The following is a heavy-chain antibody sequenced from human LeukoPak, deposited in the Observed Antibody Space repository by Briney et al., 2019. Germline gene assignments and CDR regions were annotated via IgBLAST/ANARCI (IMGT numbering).Heavy chain of an antibody. Sequence: GGSLRLSCAASGFTFSSYAMGWVRQAPGKGLEWVSAISGSGGSTFYADSVKGRFTISRDNSKNTLYLQMNSLRAEDTAVYYCARAQPPSDTFDYWGQGTLVTVSS. J-gene: IGHJ4*02. D-gene: IGHD1-14*01. V-gene: IGHV3-23*01. CDR1: GFTFSSYA. CDR2: ISGSGGST. CDR3: ARAQPPSDTFDY.